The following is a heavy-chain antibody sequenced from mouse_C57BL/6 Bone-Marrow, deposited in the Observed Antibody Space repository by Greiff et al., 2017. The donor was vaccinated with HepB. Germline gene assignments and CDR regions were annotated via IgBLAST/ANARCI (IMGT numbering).Heavy chain of an antibody. Sequence: EVKLVESGGGLVQPGGSMKLSCVASGFTFSNYWMNWVRQSPEKGLEWVAQIRLKSDNYATHYAESVKGRFTISRDDSKSSVYLQMNNLRAEDTGIYYCSRGYGSSWFAYWGLGTLVTVSA. V-gene: IGHV6-3*01. D-gene: IGHD1-1*01. CDR2: IRLKSDNYAT. CDR3: SRGYGSSWFAY. J-gene: IGHJ3*01. CDR1: GFTFSNYW.